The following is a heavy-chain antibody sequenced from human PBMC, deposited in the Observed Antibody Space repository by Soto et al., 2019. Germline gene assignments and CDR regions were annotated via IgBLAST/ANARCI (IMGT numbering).Heavy chain of an antibody. Sequence: GESLKISCKVSGFKFTSYWIAWVRQTPGRGLEWMGRIDPSDSYTNYSPSFQGHVTMSADKSSNIAYLQWDSLKASDSAMYYCARVTTYYFSGSDVWGQGTQVTVSS. J-gene: IGHJ4*02. CDR2: IDPSDSYT. V-gene: IGHV5-10-1*01. CDR1: GFKFTSYW. CDR3: ARVTTYYFSGSDV. D-gene: IGHD3-10*01.